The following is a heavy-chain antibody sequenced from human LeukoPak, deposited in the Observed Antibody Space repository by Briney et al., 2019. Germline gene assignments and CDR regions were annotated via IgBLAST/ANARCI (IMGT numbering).Heavy chain of an antibody. CDR1: GYSFTSYW. Sequence: GESLKISCKGSGYSFTSYWIGWARQMPGKGLEWMGIIYPGDSDTRYSPSFQGQVTISADKSISTAYLQWSSLKASDTAMYYCARRATSGVVPLDIWGQGTMVTVSS. CDR2: IYPGDSDT. J-gene: IGHJ3*02. D-gene: IGHD2-2*01. CDR3: ARRATSGVVPLDI. V-gene: IGHV5-51*01.